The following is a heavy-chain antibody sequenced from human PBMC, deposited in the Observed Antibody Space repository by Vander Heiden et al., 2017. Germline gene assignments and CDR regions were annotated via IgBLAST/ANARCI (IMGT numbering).Heavy chain of an antibody. CDR2: IYYSGST. J-gene: IGHJ3*02. D-gene: IGHD6-6*01. V-gene: IGHV4-39*01. CDR1: GGSISSSSYY. Sequence: QLQLQESGPGLVKPSETLSLTCTVSGGSISSSSYYWGWIRQPPGKGLEWIGSIYYSGSTYHNPSLKSRVTISVDTSKNQCSLKLSSVTAAETAVYYCAIHLDSSSSSKDAFDIWGQGTMVTVSS. CDR3: AIHLDSSSSSKDAFDI.